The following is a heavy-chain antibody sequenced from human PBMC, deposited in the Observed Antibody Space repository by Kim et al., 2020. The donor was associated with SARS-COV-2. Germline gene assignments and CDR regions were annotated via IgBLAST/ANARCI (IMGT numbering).Heavy chain of an antibody. CDR2: ISSSGSTI. J-gene: IGHJ6*02. CDR1: GFTFSDYY. CDR3: ARDAPGGYSSGWNKIYYYYYSMDV. D-gene: IGHD6-19*01. V-gene: IGHV3-11*01. Sequence: GGSLRLSCAASGFTFSDYYMSWIRQAPGKGLEWVSYISSSGSTIYYADSVKGRFTISRDNAKNSLYLQMNSLRAEDTAVYYCARDAPGGYSSGWNKIYYYYYSMDVWGQGTTVTVSS.